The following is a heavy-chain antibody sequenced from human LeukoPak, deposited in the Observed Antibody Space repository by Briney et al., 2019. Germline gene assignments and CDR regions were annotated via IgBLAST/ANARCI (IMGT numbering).Heavy chain of an antibody. J-gene: IGHJ4*02. CDR2: ISGSGGST. CDR1: GFTFSSYA. Sequence: GGSLRLSCAASGFTFSSYAMSWVRQAPGKGLEWVSAISGSGGSTYYADSVKGRFTISRDNSKNTVYLKMNCLRAEDTAVYYCAKGAQRNYYDSSGSPFDYWGQGTPITVSS. V-gene: IGHV3-23*01. D-gene: IGHD3-22*01. CDR3: AKGAQRNYYDSSGSPFDY.